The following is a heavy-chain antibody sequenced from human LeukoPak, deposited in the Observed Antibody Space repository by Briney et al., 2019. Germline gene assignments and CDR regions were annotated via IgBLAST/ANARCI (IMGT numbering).Heavy chain of an antibody. D-gene: IGHD2-15*01. Sequence: GASVKVSCKASGYTFTSYGISWVRQAPGQGLEWMGWISAYNGNTNYAQKLQGRVTMTTDTSTSTAYMELRSLRSDDTAVYYWARDGSDIVVVVAAPFYYYYGMDVWGQGTTVTVSS. CDR1: GYTFTSYG. CDR3: ARDGSDIVVVVAAPFYYYYGMDV. CDR2: ISAYNGNT. J-gene: IGHJ6*02. V-gene: IGHV1-18*01.